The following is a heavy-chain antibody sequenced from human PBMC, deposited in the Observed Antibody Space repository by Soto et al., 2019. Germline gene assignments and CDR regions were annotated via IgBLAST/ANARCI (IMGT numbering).Heavy chain of an antibody. CDR1: GFTFSNYA. V-gene: IGHV3-30*04. D-gene: IGHD6-13*01. CDR2: MSYDGNNK. CDR3: AREREWYRTNWYLCY. Sequence: VQLVESGGGVVQPGRSLRLSCAASGFTFSNYAMHWVRQAPGKGLEWVAVMSYDGNNKYYTDAVKGRFTICRDNSTNTLYLQKNSGRAEHTGVYNCAREREWYRTNWYLCYWGQGTLVPVSS. J-gene: IGHJ4*02.